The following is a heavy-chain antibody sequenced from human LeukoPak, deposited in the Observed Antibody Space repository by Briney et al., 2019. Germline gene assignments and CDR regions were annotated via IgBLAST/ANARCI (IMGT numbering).Heavy chain of an antibody. CDR3: ARDGRYCSGGSCYHNWFDP. D-gene: IGHD2-15*01. CDR1: GFTFSGYA. CDR2: ISYDGSNK. V-gene: IGHV3-30-3*01. J-gene: IGHJ5*02. Sequence: GGSLRLSCAASGFTFSGYAMHWVRQAPGKGLEWVAVISYDGSNKYYADSVKGRFTISRDNSKNTLYLQMNSLRAEDTAVYYCARDGRYCSGGSCYHNWFDPWGQGTLVTVSS.